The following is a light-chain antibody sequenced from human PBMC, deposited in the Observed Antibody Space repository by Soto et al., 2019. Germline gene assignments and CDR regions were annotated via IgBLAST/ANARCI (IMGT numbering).Light chain of an antibody. Sequence: EVVLTQSTGTLSLSPGERATLSCRASEIVGSNYVAWYHHIPGQAPRLLIYGAFKRATGIPDRFSGSGSGTDFTLTIRSLQSEDFALYYCHQYNNWPWTFGQGTKVDIK. CDR2: GAF. J-gene: IGKJ1*01. V-gene: IGKV3D-15*01. CDR1: EIVGSN. CDR3: HQYNNWPWT.